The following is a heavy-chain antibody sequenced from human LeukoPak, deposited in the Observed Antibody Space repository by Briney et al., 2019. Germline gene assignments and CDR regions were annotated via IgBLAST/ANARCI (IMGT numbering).Heavy chain of an antibody. V-gene: IGHV3-7*01. D-gene: IGHD3-16*01. J-gene: IGHJ4*02. CDR2: INQDGSDK. CDR3: GRINIRGHGPEY. CDR1: GFTFRRYW. Sequence: GGSLRLSCAASGFTFRRYWMAWVRQAPGNGLEWVANINQDGSDKYYVASVKGRFTISRDNAKNLMYLQMNSLRGEDTAVYYCGRINIRGHGPEYWGQGTLVTVSS.